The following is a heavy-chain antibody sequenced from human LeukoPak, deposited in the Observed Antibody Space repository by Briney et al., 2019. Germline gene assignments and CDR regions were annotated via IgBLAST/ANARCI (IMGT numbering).Heavy chain of an antibody. D-gene: IGHD3-22*01. CDR1: GFPLSIYA. J-gene: IGHJ4*02. Sequence: GGSLRLSCAASGFPLSIYAMSWVRQARGKGLGCGSAISGSGGSTYYADSVKGRFTISRDNSKNTLYLQMNSLRAEDTAVYYCAKGIVVVITTFDYWGQGTLVTVSS. CDR3: AKGIVVVITTFDY. CDR2: ISGSGGST. V-gene: IGHV3-23*01.